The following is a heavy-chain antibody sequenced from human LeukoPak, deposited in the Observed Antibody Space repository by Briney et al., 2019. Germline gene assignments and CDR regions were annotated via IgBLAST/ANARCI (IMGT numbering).Heavy chain of an antibody. CDR2: ISGTGGSA. CDR1: GFTFSSYE. Sequence: PGGSLRLSCAASGFTFSSYEMNWVRQAPGQGLEWVAGISGTGGSADYADYVKGRFTISRDNSRNTLFLQMFSLRAEDTAVYYCAKLHTAWREPWFEQTDAFDIWGQGTLVTVSS. CDR3: AKLHTAWREPWFEQTDAFDI. D-gene: IGHD1-14*01. J-gene: IGHJ3*02. V-gene: IGHV3-23*01.